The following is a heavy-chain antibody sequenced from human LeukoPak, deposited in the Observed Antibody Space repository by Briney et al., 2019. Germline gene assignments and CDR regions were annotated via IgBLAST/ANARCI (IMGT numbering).Heavy chain of an antibody. Sequence: GASVKVSCKASGYTFTTHDLTWVRQATGQRLEWMGWINAGNGNTKYSQKFQGRVTITRDTSASTAYMELSSLRSEDTAVYYCARDGYYDSSGYFPWDYWGQGTLVTVSS. D-gene: IGHD3-22*01. CDR3: ARDGYYDSSGYFPWDY. V-gene: IGHV1-3*01. CDR2: INAGNGNT. CDR1: GYTFTTHD. J-gene: IGHJ4*02.